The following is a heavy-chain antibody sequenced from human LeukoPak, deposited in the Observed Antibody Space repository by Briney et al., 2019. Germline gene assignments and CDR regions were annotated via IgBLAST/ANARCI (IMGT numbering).Heavy chain of an antibody. CDR3: ARRELEYSSSEWFDP. CDR2: IYYSGST. J-gene: IGHJ5*02. Sequence: SETLSLTCTVSGGSISSSSYYWGWIRQPPGKGLEWIGSIYYSGSTYYNPSLKSRVTISVDTSKNQFSLKLSSVTAADTAVYYCARRELEYSSSEWFDPWGQGTLVTVSS. CDR1: GGSISSSSYY. D-gene: IGHD6-6*01. V-gene: IGHV4-39*01.